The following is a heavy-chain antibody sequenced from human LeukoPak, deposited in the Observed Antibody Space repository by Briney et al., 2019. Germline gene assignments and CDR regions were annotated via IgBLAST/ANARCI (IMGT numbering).Heavy chain of an antibody. Sequence: PGRSLRLSCAASGFTFSSYGMHWVRQAPGKGLEWVAVVSFDGSKKYYADSVQGRFTISRDNSKNTLSLQMNSLRAEDTAIYYCAKATVGTNYYYFYAMDVWGQGTTVTVSS. CDR1: GFTFSSYG. J-gene: IGHJ6*02. CDR2: VSFDGSKK. V-gene: IGHV3-30*18. CDR3: AKATVGTNYYYFYAMDV. D-gene: IGHD1-1*01.